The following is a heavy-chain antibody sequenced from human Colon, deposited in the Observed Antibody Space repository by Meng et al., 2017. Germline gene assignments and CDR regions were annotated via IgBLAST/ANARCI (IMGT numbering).Heavy chain of an antibody. D-gene: IGHD3-3*01. CDR1: GGIFSSYS. Sequence: QVQRWQSGARWQNPGSSVRVSCKASGGIFSSYSISWIRQAPGQGLEWMGGIVPMFGTPNYAQKFQGRVTIAADESTTTSFMELSSLRFEDTATYYCARDLESWGQGTLVTVSS. J-gene: IGHJ5*02. CDR3: ARDLES. CDR2: IVPMFGTP. V-gene: IGHV1-69*01.